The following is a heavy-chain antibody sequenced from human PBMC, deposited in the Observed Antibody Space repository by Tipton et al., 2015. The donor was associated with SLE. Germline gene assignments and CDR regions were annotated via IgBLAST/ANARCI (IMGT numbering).Heavy chain of an antibody. D-gene: IGHD6-13*01. Sequence: SLRLSCAASGFTFSSYEMNWVRQAPGKGLEWVSYISSSGSTIYYASLKSRVTISVDTSKNQFSLKLSSVTAADTAVYYCAKDRGRSSWYFDYWGQGTLVTVSS. J-gene: IGHJ4*02. V-gene: IGHV3-48*03. CDR1: GFTFSSYE. CDR2: ISSSGSTI. CDR3: AKDRGRSSWYFDY.